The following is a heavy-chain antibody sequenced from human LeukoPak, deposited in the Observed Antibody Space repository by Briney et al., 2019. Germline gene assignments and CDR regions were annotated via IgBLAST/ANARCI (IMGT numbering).Heavy chain of an antibody. CDR2: ISSSGSTI. J-gene: IGHJ4*02. D-gene: IGHD5-24*01. V-gene: IGHV3-48*03. CDR3: ARGPLGWLQLSFDY. Sequence: KPGGSLRLSCAASGFTFSSYEMNWARQAPGKGLEWVSYISSSGSTIYYADSVKGRFNISRDNAKKSLYLQMNSLRAEDTAVYYCARGPLGWLQLSFDYWGQGTLVTVSS. CDR1: GFTFSSYE.